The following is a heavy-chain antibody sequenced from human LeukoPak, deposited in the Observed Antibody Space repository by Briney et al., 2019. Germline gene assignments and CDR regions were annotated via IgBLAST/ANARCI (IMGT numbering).Heavy chain of an antibody. Sequence: PGGSLRLSCTPSGFTFSSYRMNWVRQAPGKGLEWVSAISGSGGSTYYADSVKGRFTISRDNSKNTLYLQMNSLRAEDTAVYYCAKDYYYDSSGYTFDYWGQGTLVTVSS. CDR1: GFTFSSYR. D-gene: IGHD3-22*01. J-gene: IGHJ4*02. V-gene: IGHV3-23*01. CDR3: AKDYYYDSSGYTFDY. CDR2: ISGSGGST.